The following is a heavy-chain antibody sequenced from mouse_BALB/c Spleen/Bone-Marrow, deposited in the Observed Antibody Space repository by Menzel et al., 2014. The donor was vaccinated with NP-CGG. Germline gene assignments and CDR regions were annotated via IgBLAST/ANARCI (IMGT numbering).Heavy chain of an antibody. CDR1: GYTFTSYY. J-gene: IGHJ3*01. V-gene: IGHV1S56*01. CDR3: ARGDYYYGSSRAWFAY. CDR2: IYPGDGST. Sequence: QVQLQQSGPELVKPGASVKMSCKASGYTFTSYYIHWVKQRPGQGLEWIGWIYPGDGSTKYNEKFKGKTTLTADKSSSTAYMLLNSRTSEDSAIYFCARGDYYYGSSRAWFAYWGQGTLVTVSA. D-gene: IGHD1-1*01.